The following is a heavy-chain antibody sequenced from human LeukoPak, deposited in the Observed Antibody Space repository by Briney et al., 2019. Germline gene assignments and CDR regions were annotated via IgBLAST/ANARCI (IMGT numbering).Heavy chain of an antibody. Sequence: GGSLRLSCAASGFNFSSFGMHWVRQAPGKGLEWVAFSRYNGIETYFADSVKGRFTISRDNSKNTLYLQINSPRGDDSAVYFCARSYGGNFFDYWGQGTPVTVSS. CDR3: ARSYGGNFFDY. J-gene: IGHJ4*02. V-gene: IGHV3-30*02. D-gene: IGHD4-23*01. CDR2: SRYNGIET. CDR1: GFNFSSFG.